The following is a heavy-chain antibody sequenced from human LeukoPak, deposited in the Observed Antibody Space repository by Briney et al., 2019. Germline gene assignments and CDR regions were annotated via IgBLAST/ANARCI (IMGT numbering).Heavy chain of an antibody. CDR1: GFTFSHYA. D-gene: IGHD5-18*01. CDR3: VKSSAAIVTYDY. CDR2: ISSNGGST. V-gene: IGHV3-64D*06. J-gene: IGHJ4*02. Sequence: GGSLRLSCAASGFTFSHYAMHWVRQAPGKGLEYVSAISSNGGSTYYANSVKGRFTISRDNSKNTLYLQMSSLRADDTAVYYCVKSSAAIVTYDYWGQGTLVTVSS.